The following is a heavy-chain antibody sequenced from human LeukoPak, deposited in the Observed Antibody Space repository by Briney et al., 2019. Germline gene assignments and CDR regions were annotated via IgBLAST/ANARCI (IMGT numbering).Heavy chain of an antibody. CDR3: ARRDYNYYGMDV. V-gene: IGHV4-59*08. J-gene: IGHJ6*02. CDR2: IYYSGST. CDR1: GGSISSYY. Sequence: PSETLSLTCTVSGGSISSYYWSWIRQPPGKGLEWIASIYYSGSTNYNPFLQSRVTTSVDTSKNQFSLKLSSVTAADTAVYYCARRDYNYYGMDVWGRGTTVTVSS.